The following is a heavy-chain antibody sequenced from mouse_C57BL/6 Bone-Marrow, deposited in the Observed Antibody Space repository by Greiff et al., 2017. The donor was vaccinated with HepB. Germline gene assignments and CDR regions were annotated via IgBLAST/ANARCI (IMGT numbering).Heavy chain of an antibody. V-gene: IGHV1-26*01. J-gene: IGHJ2*01. CDR3: ARGGFTDSFDY. Sequence: VQLQQSGPELVKPGASVKISCKASGYTFTDYYMNWVKQSHGKSLEWIGDINPNNGGTSYNQKFKGKATLTVDKSSSTAYMELRSLTSEDSAVYYCARGGFTDSFDYWGQGTTLTVSS. CDR2: INPNNGGT. CDR1: GYTFTDYY.